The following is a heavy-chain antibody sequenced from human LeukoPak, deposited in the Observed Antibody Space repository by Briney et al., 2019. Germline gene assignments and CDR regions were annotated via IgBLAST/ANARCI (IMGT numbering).Heavy chain of an antibody. CDR1: GFTFSSYA. V-gene: IGHV3-23*01. D-gene: IGHD6-19*01. CDR3: AKLPGGYGSGWYVDY. CDR2: ISGSGGST. J-gene: IGHJ4*02. Sequence: PGGSLRLSCAASGFTFSSYAMSWVRQAPGKGLEWVSAISGSGGSTYYADSVKGRFTISRDNSKNTLYLQMNSLRAEDTAVYYCAKLPGGYGSGWYVDYWGQGTLVTVSS.